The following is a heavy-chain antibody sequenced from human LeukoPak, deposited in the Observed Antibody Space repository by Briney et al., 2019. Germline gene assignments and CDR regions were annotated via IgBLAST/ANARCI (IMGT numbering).Heavy chain of an antibody. CDR3: ARRSSRFYGLDV. CDR1: GYTFSKNW. J-gene: IGHJ6*02. CDR2: LYPDDADT. V-gene: IGHV5-51*01. Sequence: GESLKISCKASGYTFSKNWIGWVRQMPGKGLEWMGWLYPDDADTRYSPSFQGQVIISADKSLNSVYLQWRGLKASDTAMYYCARRSSRFYGLDVWGQGTTVTVSS. D-gene: IGHD3-10*01.